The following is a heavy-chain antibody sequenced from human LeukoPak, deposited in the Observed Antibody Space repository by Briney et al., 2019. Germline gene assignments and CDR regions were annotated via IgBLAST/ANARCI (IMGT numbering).Heavy chain of an antibody. V-gene: IGHV3-30-3*01. CDR1: GFMFSSYV. Sequence: GGSLRLSCAASGFMFSSYVVHWVRQAPGKGLEWVALISSDGSDQYYADSVQGRFTVSRDNSENTLYLQLSSLGAEDTAVYYCARGILEKNSVAFDLWGQGTMVTVS. J-gene: IGHJ3*01. CDR3: ARGILEKNSVAFDL. CDR2: ISSDGSDQ. D-gene: IGHD3-3*01.